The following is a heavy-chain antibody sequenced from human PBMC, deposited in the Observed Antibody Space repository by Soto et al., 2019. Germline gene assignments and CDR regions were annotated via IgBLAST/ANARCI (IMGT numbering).Heavy chain of an antibody. V-gene: IGHV3-9*01. CDR1: GFTFGDYA. Sequence: QPGGSLRLSCAASGFTFGDYAMHWVRQVPGKGLEWVSGFKWNSGDVGYADSVKGRFTISRDNAKNSLYLHMNSLRPEDTAVYYCVKARSSGSPYYGMDFWGQGTMVTVSS. CDR2: FKWNSGDV. CDR3: VKARSSGSPYYGMDF. D-gene: IGHD3-10*01. J-gene: IGHJ6*02.